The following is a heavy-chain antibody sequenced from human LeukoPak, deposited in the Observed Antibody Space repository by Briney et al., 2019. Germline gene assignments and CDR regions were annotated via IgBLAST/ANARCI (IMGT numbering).Heavy chain of an antibody. CDR1: GYTFTGYY. V-gene: IGHV1-2*02. J-gene: IGHJ3*02. CDR2: INPNSGGT. CDR3: ARVRIAGAPDAFDI. D-gene: IGHD6-13*01. Sequence: GASVKASCKASGYTFTGYYMHWVRQAPGQGLEWMGWINPNSGGTNYAQKFQGRVTMTRDTSISTAYMELSRLRSDDTAVYYCARVRIAGAPDAFDIWGQGTMVTVSS.